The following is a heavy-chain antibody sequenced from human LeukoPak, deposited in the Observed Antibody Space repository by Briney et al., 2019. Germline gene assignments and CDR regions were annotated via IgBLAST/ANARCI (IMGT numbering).Heavy chain of an antibody. V-gene: IGHV3-49*03. CDR1: GFTFGDYA. J-gene: IGHJ4*02. Sequence: HTGGSLRLSCTASGFTFGDYAMSWFRQAPGKGPEWVGFIRSKAYGGTTEYAASVKGRFTISRDDSKSIAYLQMNNLKTEDTAVYYCTGYDFWSGSTLDYWGQGTLVTVSS. CDR2: IRSKAYGGTT. CDR3: TGYDFWSGSTLDY. D-gene: IGHD3-3*01.